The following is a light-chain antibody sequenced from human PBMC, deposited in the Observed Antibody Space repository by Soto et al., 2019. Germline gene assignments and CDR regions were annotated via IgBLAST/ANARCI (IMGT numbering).Light chain of an antibody. V-gene: IGKV1-5*03. Sequence: DIQMTKSTSTLSASVGDRVTITCRASQSISTWLAWYQQKPGKAPKLLIYKASTLEGGVPSRFSGSGSGTEFNITISSLQPDDFATYYCQQYNTYPLTFGGGTKVDIK. CDR1: QSISTW. CDR3: QQYNTYPLT. J-gene: IGKJ4*01. CDR2: KAS.